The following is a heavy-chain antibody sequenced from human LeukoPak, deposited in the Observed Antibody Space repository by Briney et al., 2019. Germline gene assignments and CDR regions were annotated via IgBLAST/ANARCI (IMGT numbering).Heavy chain of an antibody. CDR3: AKDGGSSWYPSWFDP. CDR1: GYTFTSYD. D-gene: IGHD6-13*01. J-gene: IGHJ5*02. CDR2: MNPNSGNT. V-gene: IGHV1-8*01. Sequence: GASVKVSCKASGYTFTSYDINWVRQATGQGLEWMGWMNPNSGNTGYAQKFQGRVTMTRNTSISTAYMELSSLRSEDTAVYYCAKDGGSSWYPSWFDPWGQGTLVTVSS.